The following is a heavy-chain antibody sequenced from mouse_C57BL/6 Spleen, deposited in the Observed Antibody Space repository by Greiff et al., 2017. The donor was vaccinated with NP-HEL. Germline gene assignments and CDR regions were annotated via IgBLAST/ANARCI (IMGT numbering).Heavy chain of an antibody. D-gene: IGHD1-1*01. Sequence: EVQLQQSGPELVKPGASVKISCKASGYTFTDYYMNWVKQSHGKSLEWIGDINPNNGGTSYNQKFKGKATLTVDKSSSTAYMELRSLTSEDSAVYYCARKDYGSSFDYWGQGTTHTVSS. V-gene: IGHV1-26*01. J-gene: IGHJ2*01. CDR2: INPNNGGT. CDR1: GYTFTDYY. CDR3: ARKDYGSSFDY.